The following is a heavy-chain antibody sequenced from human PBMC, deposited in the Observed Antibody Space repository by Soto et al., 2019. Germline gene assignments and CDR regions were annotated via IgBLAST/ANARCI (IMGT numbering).Heavy chain of an antibody. CDR1: GGSISSGAFS. V-gene: IGHV4-30-2*01. CDR3: ARVRYSDNWHGLIDF. CDR2: IYHSGST. D-gene: IGHD4-4*01. J-gene: IGHJ4*02. Sequence: PSETLSLTCTVSGGSISSGAFSWSWIRQPPGRGLEWIGYIYHSGSTYCIPSLRSRVAISMDRAKNQFSLHLSSVTAEDTAVYFCARVRYSDNWHGLIDFWGLGTLVTVSS.